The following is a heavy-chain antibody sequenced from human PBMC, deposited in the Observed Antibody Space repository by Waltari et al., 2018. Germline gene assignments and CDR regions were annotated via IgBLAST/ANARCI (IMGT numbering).Heavy chain of an antibody. CDR3: ARDPLPSRFLEWLVVRLDDDDY. V-gene: IGHV1-2*06. CDR1: GYTFTGYY. Sequence: QVQLVQSGAEVKKPGASVKVSCKASGYTFTGYYMHWVRQAPGQGLEWRGRINPNSGGTNYAQKFQGRVTMTRDTSISTAYMELSRLRSDDTAVYYCARDPLPSRFLEWLVVRLDDDDYWGQGTLVTVSS. J-gene: IGHJ4*02. CDR2: INPNSGGT. D-gene: IGHD3-3*01.